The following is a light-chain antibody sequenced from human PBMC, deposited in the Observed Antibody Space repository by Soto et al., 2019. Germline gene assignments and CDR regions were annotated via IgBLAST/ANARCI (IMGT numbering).Light chain of an antibody. J-gene: IGLJ1*01. CDR3: ATWDDSLNGYV. CDR2: SNN. Sequence: QSVLTQTPSASATPGQRVTISCSGTNSNIGSNTIAWYQQLPGTAPKRLIHSNNRRPSGVPDRFSASKSGTSASLAISGLQSEDEADYYCATWDDSLNGYVFGTGTKVTVL. V-gene: IGLV1-44*01. CDR1: NSNIGSNT.